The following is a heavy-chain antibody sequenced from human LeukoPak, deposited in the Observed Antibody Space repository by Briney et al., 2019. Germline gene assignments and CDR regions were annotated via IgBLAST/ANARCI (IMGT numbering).Heavy chain of an antibody. CDR1: GLAFSAYK. Sequence: GGSLRLSCAASGLAFSAYKMHWVRQAPRKGLVWVSRISTDGYTTDYADFVQGRFTASRDNTKNTWSLEMNSLRAEDTAVYYCVVGGSPDYWGQGTLVTVSS. D-gene: IGHD2-15*01. CDR2: ISTDGYTT. J-gene: IGHJ4*02. CDR3: VVGGSPDY. V-gene: IGHV3-74*01.